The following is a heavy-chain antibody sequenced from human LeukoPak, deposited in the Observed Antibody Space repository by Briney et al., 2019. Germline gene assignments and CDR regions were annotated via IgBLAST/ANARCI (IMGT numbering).Heavy chain of an antibody. CDR3: ANSVAGARFGDY. CDR1: GLTFSSYA. Sequence: PGGSLRLSCAASGLTFSSYAMNWVRQGPGKGLEGVSAITANGGGTYYADSVKGRFTISRDNSKNTLYLQVNSLRADATAVYYCANSVAGARFGDYWGQGTLVTVSS. D-gene: IGHD6-19*01. V-gene: IGHV3-23*01. CDR2: ITANGGGT. J-gene: IGHJ4*02.